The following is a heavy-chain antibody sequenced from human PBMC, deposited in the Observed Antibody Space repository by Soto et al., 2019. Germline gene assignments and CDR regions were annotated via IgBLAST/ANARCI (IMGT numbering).Heavy chain of an antibody. CDR3: ARGLTIFGVVAP. CDR2: MNPNSGNT. V-gene: IGHV1-8*01. J-gene: IGHJ4*02. CDR1: GYTFTSYD. D-gene: IGHD3-3*01. Sequence: QVQLVQSGAEVKKPGASVKVSCKASGYTFTSYDINWVRQATGQGLEWMGWMNPNSGNTGYAQKFQGRVTMTRNTSISTAYMELRSLRSEDKAVYYCARGLTIFGVVAPGGQGTLVTVSS.